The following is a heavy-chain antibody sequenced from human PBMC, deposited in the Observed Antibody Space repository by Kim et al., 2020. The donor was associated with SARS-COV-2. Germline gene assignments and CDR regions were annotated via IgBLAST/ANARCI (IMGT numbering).Heavy chain of an antibody. D-gene: IGHD3-9*01. J-gene: IGHJ6*02. CDR2: ISAYNGNT. V-gene: IGHV1-18*01. Sequence: ASVKVSCKASGYTFTSYGISWVRQAPGQGLEWMGWISAYNGNTNYAQKLQGRVTMTTDTSTSTAYMELRSLRSDDTAVYYCARGYDILTGYYSYYYYGMDVWGQGTTVTVSS. CDR1: GYTFTSYG. CDR3: ARGYDILTGYYSYYYYGMDV.